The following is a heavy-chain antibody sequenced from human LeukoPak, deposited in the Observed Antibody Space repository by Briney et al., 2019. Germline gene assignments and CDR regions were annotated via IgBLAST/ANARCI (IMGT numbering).Heavy chain of an antibody. Sequence: PSETLSPTCTVSGGSISSSSYYWGWIRQPPGKGLEWIGSIYYSGSTYYNPSLKSRVTISVDTSKNQFSLKLSSVTAADTAVYYCARRDGSIGAKDYWGQGTLVTVSS. J-gene: IGHJ4*02. CDR3: ARRDGSIGAKDY. D-gene: IGHD5-24*01. CDR1: GGSISSSSYY. V-gene: IGHV4-39*01. CDR2: IYYSGST.